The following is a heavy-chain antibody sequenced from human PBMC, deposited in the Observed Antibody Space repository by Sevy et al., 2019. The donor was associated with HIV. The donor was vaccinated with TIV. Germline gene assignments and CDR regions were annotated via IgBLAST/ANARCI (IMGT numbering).Heavy chain of an antibody. V-gene: IGHV3-33*08. Sequence: GWSLRLSCAASGFTFSSFSMHWVRQAPGKGLEWVAVIWFDGSNTYYADSVKGRFTISRDIAKNTLHLQMNGLRAEDTAVYYCARDLEFYDSGDYGPAFMPDFWGHGTLVTVSS. CDR2: IWFDGSNT. CDR3: ARDLEFYDSGDYGPAFMPDF. CDR1: GFTFSSFS. J-gene: IGHJ4*01. D-gene: IGHD4-17*01.